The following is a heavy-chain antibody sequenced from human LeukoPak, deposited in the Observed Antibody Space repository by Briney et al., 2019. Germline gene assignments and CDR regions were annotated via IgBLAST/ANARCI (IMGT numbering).Heavy chain of an antibody. V-gene: IGHV1-69*05. D-gene: IGHD6-13*01. Sequence: GSSVKVSCKASGGTFSSYAISWVRQAPGQGLEWMGGIIPIFGTANYAQKFQGRVTITTDESTSTAYMELSSLRSGDTAVYYCASFPMAAAGAPPFDYWGQGTLVTVSS. CDR2: IIPIFGTA. CDR3: ASFPMAAAGAPPFDY. CDR1: GGTFSSYA. J-gene: IGHJ4*02.